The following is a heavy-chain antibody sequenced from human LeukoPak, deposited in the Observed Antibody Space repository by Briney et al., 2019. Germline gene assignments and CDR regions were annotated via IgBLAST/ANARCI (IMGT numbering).Heavy chain of an antibody. CDR1: GLTFGNYG. D-gene: IGHD3-22*01. J-gene: IGHJ4*02. CDR2: IGGSGSTT. CDR3: AEVESSYCRI. Sequence: GGSLRLPCVVSGLTFGNYGMNWVRQAPGKGLEWVSSIGGSGSTTYYADSVRGRFTISRDNSKNSMFLQMSSLRAEDTAIYYCAEVESSYCRIWGQGTLVTVSS. V-gene: IGHV3-23*01.